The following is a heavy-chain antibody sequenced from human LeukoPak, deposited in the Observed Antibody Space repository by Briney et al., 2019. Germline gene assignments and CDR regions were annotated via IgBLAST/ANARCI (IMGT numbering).Heavy chain of an antibody. Sequence: GGSLGLSCAASGFTFSSYSMNWVRQAPGKGLEWVANIKQDGSDKYYVDAVKGRFTISRDNAKNSLYLQLNSLRADDTAVYYCARLTGTTGFDYWGQGTLVTVSS. V-gene: IGHV3-7*01. CDR3: ARLTGTTGFDY. CDR1: GFTFSSYS. J-gene: IGHJ4*02. D-gene: IGHD1-1*01. CDR2: IKQDGSDK.